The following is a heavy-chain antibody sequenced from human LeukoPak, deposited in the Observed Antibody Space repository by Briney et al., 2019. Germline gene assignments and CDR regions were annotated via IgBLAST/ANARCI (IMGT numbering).Heavy chain of an antibody. CDR2: IWYDGSNK. J-gene: IGHJ4*02. Sequence: GSLRLSCAASGFTFSNYDVHWVRQAPGKGLEWVAIIWYDGSNKYYADSVKGRFTISRDNSKNTLYLQMNSLRAEDTAVYYCAGRSGMYFDYWGQGTLVTVSS. D-gene: IGHD3-10*01. V-gene: IGHV3-33*01. CDR1: GFTFSNYD. CDR3: AGRSGMYFDY.